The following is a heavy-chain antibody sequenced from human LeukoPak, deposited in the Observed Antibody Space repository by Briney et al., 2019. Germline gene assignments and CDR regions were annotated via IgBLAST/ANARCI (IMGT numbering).Heavy chain of an antibody. Sequence: GASVKVSCKASGYTFTGYYMHWVRQAPGQGLEWMGWINPNSGGTNYAQKFQGRVTMTRDTSISTAYMELSRLRSDDTAVYYCARGIWLPGSYEWTLGDYWGQGTLVTVSS. CDR1: GYTFTGYY. V-gene: IGHV1-2*02. D-gene: IGHD3-10*01. J-gene: IGHJ4*02. CDR2: INPNSGGT. CDR3: ARGIWLPGSYEWTLGDY.